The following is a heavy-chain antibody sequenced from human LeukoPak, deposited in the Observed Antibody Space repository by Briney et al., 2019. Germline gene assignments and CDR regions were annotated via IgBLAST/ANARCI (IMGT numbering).Heavy chain of an antibody. CDR1: GYTFAAYS. J-gene: IGHJ5*02. D-gene: IGHD3-3*01. V-gene: IGHV1-2*02. CDR2: INPNSGGT. Sequence: ASVKVSCKASGYTFAAYSVHWVRQAPGQGLEWMGWINPNSGGTNYAQKFQGRVTMTRDTSISTAYMELSRLRSDDTAVYYCARDNYDFWSGYYRGYNWFDPWGQGTLITVSS. CDR3: ARDNYDFWSGYYRGYNWFDP.